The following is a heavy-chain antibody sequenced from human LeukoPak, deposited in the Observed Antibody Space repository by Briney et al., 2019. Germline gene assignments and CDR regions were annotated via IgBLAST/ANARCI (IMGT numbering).Heavy chain of an antibody. CDR1: GFTFSRYD. CDR2: INSDGDST. CDR3: ARGNSNYFHYYYMDV. D-gene: IGHD4-11*01. J-gene: IGHJ6*03. Sequence: PGGSLRLSCAASGFTFSRYDMHWVRQAPGKGLEYVSTINSDGDSTYYANSVKGRFTMSRDNSKNTLYLQMGSLRPEDMAVYYCARGNSNYFHYYYMDVWGKGTTVTASS. V-gene: IGHV3-64*01.